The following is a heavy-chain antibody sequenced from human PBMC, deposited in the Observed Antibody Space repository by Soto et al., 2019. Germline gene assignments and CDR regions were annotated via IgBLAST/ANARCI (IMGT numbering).Heavy chain of an antibody. J-gene: IGHJ5*02. D-gene: IGHD2-15*01. CDR3: ARDGEGRYCSGGSCYSQAHNWCDP. CDR1: GYTFTGSC. CDR2: INPNSGGT. Sequence: GXSVKGSCQAAGYTFTGSCMPWVRQASVQGLELMGWINPNSGGTNYAQKFQGRVTMTRDTSMSTAYMELSRLRSDDTAVYYCARDGEGRYCSGGSCYSQAHNWCDPCGQGTLVTMFS. V-gene: IGHV1-2*02.